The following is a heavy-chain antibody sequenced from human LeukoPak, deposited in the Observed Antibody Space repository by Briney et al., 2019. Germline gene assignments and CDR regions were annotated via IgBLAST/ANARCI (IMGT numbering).Heavy chain of an antibody. Sequence: PSETLSLTCTVSGGSINNYYWSWIRQPPGKGLDWIGYIYYRGSTNYNPSLKSRVTFSVDTSKNQFSLKLNSVTAADTAVYYCARGGDYGDLRYFDYWGQGTLVTVSS. CDR1: GGSINNYY. CDR3: ARGGDYGDLRYFDY. J-gene: IGHJ4*02. D-gene: IGHD4-17*01. V-gene: IGHV4-59*01. CDR2: IYYRGST.